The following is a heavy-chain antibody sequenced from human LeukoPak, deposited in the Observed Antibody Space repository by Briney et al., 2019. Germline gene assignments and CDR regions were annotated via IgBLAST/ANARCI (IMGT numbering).Heavy chain of an antibody. V-gene: IGHV3-23*01. J-gene: IGHJ4*02. CDR3: AKGNSGEYYDTYFDS. CDR1: GFTFSNYA. D-gene: IGHD1-26*01. Sequence: GGSLRLSCAASGFTFSNYAMSWVRQAPGKGLEWVSAISGSGDSTYYADSVKGRFTISRDNSRNSLFLQMNSLRSEDTAFYYCAKGNSGEYYDTYFDSWGQGTLVAVSS. CDR2: ISGSGDST.